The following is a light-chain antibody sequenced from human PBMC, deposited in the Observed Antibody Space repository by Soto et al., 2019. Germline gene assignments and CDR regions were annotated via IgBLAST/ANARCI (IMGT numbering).Light chain of an antibody. CDR3: QNYNGAPFT. CDR2: AAS. J-gene: IGKJ3*01. V-gene: IGKV1-27*01. CDR1: QVIINH. Sequence: DIQMTQSPSSLSASVGDRVTITYRASQVIINHLAWYQQRPGMVPDLLIYAASTLQSGVPSRFSGSGSGTDFTLTISSLQPEDVATYYCQNYNGAPFTFGPGTKVDIK.